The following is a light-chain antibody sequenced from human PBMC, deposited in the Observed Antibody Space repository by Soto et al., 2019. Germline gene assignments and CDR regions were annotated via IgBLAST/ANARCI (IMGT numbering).Light chain of an antibody. CDR3: SSHTSSSTSPYV. V-gene: IGLV2-14*01. Sequence: QSALTQPASVSGSPGQSITISCTGTSSDVGGYNYVSWYQQHPGKAPKLMIYDVSNRPSGVSNRFSGSKSGNTASLTISGLQAEDEADYYCSSHTSSSTSPYVFGPGTKVTVL. CDR1: SSDVGGYNY. CDR2: DVS. J-gene: IGLJ1*01.